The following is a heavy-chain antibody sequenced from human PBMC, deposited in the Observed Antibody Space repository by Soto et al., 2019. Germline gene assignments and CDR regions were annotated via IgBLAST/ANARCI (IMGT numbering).Heavy chain of an antibody. CDR2: ISAYNGNT. V-gene: IGHV1-18*01. CDR1: GYTFTSYG. Sequence: ASVKVSCKASGYTFTSYGISWVRQAPGQGLEWMGWISAYNGNTNYAQKLQGRVTMTTDTSTSPAYMELRSLRSDDTAVYYCAFLVSPSNWFDPWGPGTLVTVSS. J-gene: IGHJ5*02. CDR3: AFLVSPSNWFDP. D-gene: IGHD1-26*01.